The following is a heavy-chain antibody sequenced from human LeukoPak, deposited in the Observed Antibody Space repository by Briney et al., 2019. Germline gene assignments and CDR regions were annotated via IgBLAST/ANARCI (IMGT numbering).Heavy chain of an antibody. CDR2: ISAYNGNT. J-gene: IGHJ5*02. V-gene: IGHV1-18*01. Sequence: ASVKVSCKASGYTFTSYGISWVRQAPGQGLEWMGWISAYNGNTNYAQKLQGRVTMTTDTSTSTAYMELRSLRSDDTTVYYCARDLRVGYCSSTSCHTGFDPWGQGTLVTVSS. CDR3: ARDLRVGYCSSTSCHTGFDP. D-gene: IGHD2-2*02. CDR1: GYTFTSYG.